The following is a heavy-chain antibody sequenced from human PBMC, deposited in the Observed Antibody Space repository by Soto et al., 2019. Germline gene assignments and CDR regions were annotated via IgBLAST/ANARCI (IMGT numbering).Heavy chain of an antibody. D-gene: IGHD1-26*01. CDR2: ISGSGIDI. CDR1: GFAFYYYN. J-gene: IGHJ4*02. V-gene: IGHV3-21*04. Sequence: GGSLRLSCAASGFAFYYYNMNWVRQAPGRGLEWVSSISGSGIDIHFTDSVKGRFTISRDNSKNTLYLQMNSLRAEDTAVYYCAKTPIVGATNPPRVFAYWGQGSLVTVSS. CDR3: AKTPIVGATNPPRVFAY.